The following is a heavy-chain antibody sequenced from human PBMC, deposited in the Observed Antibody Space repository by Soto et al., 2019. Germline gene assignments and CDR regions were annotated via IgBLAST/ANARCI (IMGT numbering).Heavy chain of an antibody. Sequence: SVKVSCKASGDTFSSYAISWVRQAPGQGLEWMGGIIPIFGTASYAQKFQGRVTITADESTSTAYMELSSLRSEDTAVYYCARDGSGYRSRASPMDVWGQGTTVTVSS. J-gene: IGHJ6*02. CDR1: GDTFSSYA. CDR3: ARDGSGYRSRASPMDV. V-gene: IGHV1-69*13. CDR2: IIPIFGTA. D-gene: IGHD3-22*01.